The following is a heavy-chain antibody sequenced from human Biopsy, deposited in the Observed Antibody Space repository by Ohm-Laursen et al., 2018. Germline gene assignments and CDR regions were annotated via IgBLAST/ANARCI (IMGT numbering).Heavy chain of an antibody. J-gene: IGHJ2*01. CDR3: ARDRGYYSDRTVPGYFDL. Sequence: TLSLTCTVSGDSISSYYWSWIRQPPGKGLEWIGYVYYAGSTDYNPSLQSRVTISVDTSKNHFSLRLRSVTPADTAIYYCARDRGYYSDRTVPGYFDLWGRGTLVTVSS. D-gene: IGHD3-22*01. CDR1: GDSISSYY. V-gene: IGHV4-59*01. CDR2: VYYAGST.